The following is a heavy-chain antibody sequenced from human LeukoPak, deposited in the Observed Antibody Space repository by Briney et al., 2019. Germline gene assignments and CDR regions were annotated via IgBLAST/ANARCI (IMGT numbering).Heavy chain of an antibody. CDR3: AKEYCGGGRCNDDFFDY. Sequence: PGRSLRLSCAASGFTLSDYWMHWVRQAPGKGLEWVAVISYDEKTKYYADSVKGRFTISRDNSRNTLYLQMNSLRAEDTAVYYCAKEYCGGGRCNDDFFDYWGQGTLVTVSS. J-gene: IGHJ4*02. CDR2: ISYDEKTK. CDR1: GFTLSDYW. D-gene: IGHD2-15*01. V-gene: IGHV3-30*18.